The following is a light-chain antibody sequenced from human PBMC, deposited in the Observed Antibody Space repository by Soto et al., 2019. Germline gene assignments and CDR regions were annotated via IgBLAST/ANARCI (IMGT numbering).Light chain of an antibody. V-gene: IGKV1-27*01. Sequence: DIQMTQSPSSLSASVGDTVTITCRASQGISNSLAWFQQKPGRVPQFLIYAASALKPGVPPRFSGSGSGTDFTLTVGSPDPKDVATCYCQNYNRAPLTFGPGTRVEIK. J-gene: IGKJ3*01. CDR2: AAS. CDR3: QNYNRAPLT. CDR1: QGISNS.